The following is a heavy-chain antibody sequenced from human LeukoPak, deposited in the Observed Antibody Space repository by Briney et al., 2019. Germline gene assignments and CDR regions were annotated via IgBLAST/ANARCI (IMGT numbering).Heavy chain of an antibody. D-gene: IGHD3-10*01. Sequence: SETLSLTCAVYGGSFSGYYWSWLRQPPGKGLEWIGEINHSGSTNFNPSLKSPVTKSLDTSKNQFALKLNPVSAADTAVYYCAREGRGVIIGNWFDPWGQGTLVTVSS. CDR1: GGSFSGYY. V-gene: IGHV4-34*01. J-gene: IGHJ5*02. CDR3: AREGRGVIIGNWFDP. CDR2: INHSGST.